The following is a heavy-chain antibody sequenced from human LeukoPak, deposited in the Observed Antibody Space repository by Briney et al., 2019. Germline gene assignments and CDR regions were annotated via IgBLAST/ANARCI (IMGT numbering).Heavy chain of an antibody. J-gene: IGHJ4*02. CDR3: ARASMVRGVA. V-gene: IGHV4-61*02. D-gene: IGHD3-10*01. CDR2: IYTSGST. CDR1: GGSISSTSYY. Sequence: SETLSLTCNVSGGSISSTSYYWSWIRQPAGKGLEWIARIYTSGSTNYNPSLKSRVTISVDTSKNQFSLKLSSVTAADTAVYYFARASMVRGVAWGQGTLVTVSS.